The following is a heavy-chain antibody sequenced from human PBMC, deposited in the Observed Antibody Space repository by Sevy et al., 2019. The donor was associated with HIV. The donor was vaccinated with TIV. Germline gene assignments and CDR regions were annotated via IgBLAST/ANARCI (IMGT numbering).Heavy chain of an antibody. J-gene: IGHJ3*01. CDR1: GLTFSTYA. V-gene: IGHV3-23*01. CDR3: ATGTTDSSISWVFDV. D-gene: IGHD6-13*01. Sequence: GGSLRLSCAASGLTFSTYAMHWVRQAPGKGLEWVSGLSGSGGTTYYADSVKGRFSISRDNSKNKLYLQMSSLRIEDTAVYYCATGTTDSSISWVFDVWGQGTMVTVSS. CDR2: LSGSGGTT.